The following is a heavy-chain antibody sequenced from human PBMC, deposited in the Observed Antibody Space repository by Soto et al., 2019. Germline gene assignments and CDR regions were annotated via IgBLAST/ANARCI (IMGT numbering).Heavy chain of an antibody. Sequence: QVQLQESGPGLVKPSETLSLTCTVSGGSISSYYWSWIRQPPGKGLEWIGYIFYSGSTNYNPSLKSRVTISVDPSKNQCSLKLSSVTAADTAVYYCARRYGDAFDIWGQGTMVTVSS. D-gene: IGHD4-17*01. CDR3: ARRYGDAFDI. CDR1: GGSISSYY. J-gene: IGHJ3*02. V-gene: IGHV4-59*01. CDR2: IFYSGST.